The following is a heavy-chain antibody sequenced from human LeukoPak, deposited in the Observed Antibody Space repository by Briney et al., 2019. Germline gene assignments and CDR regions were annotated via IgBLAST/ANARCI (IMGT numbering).Heavy chain of an antibody. Sequence: GGSLKISCKGSGYSFTSYWIGWVRQLPGKGLEWMGIIYPGDSDTRYSPSFQGQVTISADKSISTAYLQWSSLKASDTAMYYCARLRLNYDFWSGYFDYWGQGTLVTVSS. CDR1: GYSFTSYW. J-gene: IGHJ4*02. CDR2: IYPGDSDT. V-gene: IGHV5-51*01. D-gene: IGHD3-3*01. CDR3: ARLRLNYDFWSGYFDY.